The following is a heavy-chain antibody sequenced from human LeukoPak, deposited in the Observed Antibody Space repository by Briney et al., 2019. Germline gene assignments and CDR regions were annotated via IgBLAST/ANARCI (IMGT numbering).Heavy chain of an antibody. CDR1: GGTFSNFA. Sequence: SVKVSCKASGGTFSNFAISWVRQAPGQGLEWMGGIIPLFGTANYGQKSQGRVTITADKSTSTAYMELRSLRSDDTAVYYCARDHTVTAYYFDYWGQGTLVTVSS. CDR3: ARDHTVTAYYFDY. D-gene: IGHD4-17*01. J-gene: IGHJ4*02. V-gene: IGHV1-69*06. CDR2: IIPLFGTA.